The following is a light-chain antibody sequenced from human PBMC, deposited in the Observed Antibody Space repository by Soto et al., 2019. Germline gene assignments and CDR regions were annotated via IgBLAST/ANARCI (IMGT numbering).Light chain of an antibody. CDR1: SGHSNYA. CDR2: LNSDGSH. Sequence: QLVLTQSPSASASLGASVKLTCTLSSGHSNYAIAWHQQQSEKGPRYLMKLNSDGSHSKGDGIPDRFSGSSSGAERYLTIPTLQSEDEADYYCQTWGSGIVVFGGGTSSPS. J-gene: IGLJ2*01. CDR3: QTWGSGIVV. V-gene: IGLV4-69*01.